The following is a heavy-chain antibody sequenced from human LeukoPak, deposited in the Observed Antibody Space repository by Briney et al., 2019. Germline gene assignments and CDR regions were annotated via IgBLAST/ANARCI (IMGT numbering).Heavy chain of an antibody. J-gene: IGHJ4*02. CDR2: IDHSGST. D-gene: IGHD5-18*01. V-gene: IGHV4-38-2*02. CDR1: GYSISSGYY. Sequence: PSETLSLTCTVSGYSISSGYYWGWIRQPPGKGLEWTGSIDHSGSTYYNPSLKSRITISVDTSKNQFSLKLSSVTAADTAVYYCAKDFGYSYGYFDYWGQGTLVTVSS. CDR3: AKDFGYSYGYFDY.